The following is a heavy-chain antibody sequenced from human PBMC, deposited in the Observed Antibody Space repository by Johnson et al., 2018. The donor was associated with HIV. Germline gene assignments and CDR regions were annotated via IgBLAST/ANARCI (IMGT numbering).Heavy chain of an antibody. CDR2: IRWNSETT. CDR3: VKGSNFGGTPDAFDI. CDR1: GFTFDDFA. Sequence: EVQLVESGGGWVQPGRSLTLSCAASGFTFDDFAMHWVRQAPGKGLEWVSGIRWNSETTVYVASVKGRFTISRDNAKSSLYLQMDRLRPEDTAFYYCVKGSNFGGTPDAFDIWGQGTMVTVSS. V-gene: IGHV3-9*01. J-gene: IGHJ3*02. D-gene: IGHD3-3*01.